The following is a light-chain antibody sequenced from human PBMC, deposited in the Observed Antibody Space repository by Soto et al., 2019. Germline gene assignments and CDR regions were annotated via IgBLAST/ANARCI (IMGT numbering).Light chain of an antibody. J-gene: IGKJ5*01. CDR1: QGISSY. Sequence: IQMTHSPSTLSASVKDSVTITCRASQGISSYLAWYQQKPGKAPKLLIYAPSTLQSGVPSRFSGSGPGTEFTLTISSLQPEDFPTYYCQQLNSYAITFAQRRRLEIK. V-gene: IGKV1-9*01. CDR2: APS. CDR3: QQLNSYAIT.